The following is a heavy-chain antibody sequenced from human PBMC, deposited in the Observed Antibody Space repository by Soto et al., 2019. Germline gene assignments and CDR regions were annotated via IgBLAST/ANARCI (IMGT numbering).Heavy chain of an antibody. CDR2: ISSSSSYT. D-gene: IGHD3-10*01. V-gene: IGHV3-11*06. J-gene: IGHJ4*02. Sequence: QVQLVESGGGLVKPGGSLRLFCAASGFTFSDYYMSWIRQAPGKGLEWVSYISSSSSYTNYADSVKGRFTISRDNAKNSLYLQMNSLRAEDTAVYYCARVDPHYYYFDYWGQGTLVTVSS. CDR1: GFTFSDYY. CDR3: ARVDPHYYYFDY.